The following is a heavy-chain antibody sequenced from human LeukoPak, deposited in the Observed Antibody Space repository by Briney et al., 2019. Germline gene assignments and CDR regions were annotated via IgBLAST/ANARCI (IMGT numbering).Heavy chain of an antibody. D-gene: IGHD3-9*01. CDR1: GYTLTELS. Sequence: ASVKVSCKVSGYTLTELSMHWVRQAPGKGLEWMGGFDPEDGETTYAQKFQGRVTVTRDMSTSTVYMELSNLRSEDTAVYYCARGLSGTQIYDILTGYYRWFDPNGAFDIWGQGTMVTVSS. CDR3: ARGLSGTQIYDILTGYYRWFDPNGAFDI. J-gene: IGHJ3*02. CDR2: FDPEDGET. V-gene: IGHV1-24*01.